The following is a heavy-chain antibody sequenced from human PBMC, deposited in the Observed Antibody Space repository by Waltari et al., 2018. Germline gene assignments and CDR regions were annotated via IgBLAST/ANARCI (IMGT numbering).Heavy chain of an antibody. CDR2: FNPDGGST. D-gene: IGHD6-19*01. CDR3: ASQRAGSGWLSIDY. J-gene: IGHJ4*02. CDR1: GYPSTTYY. V-gene: IGHV1-46*03. Sequence: QVQLVQSGAEVKKPGASVKVSCKASGYPSTTYYMHWVRQAPGQGLEWVGIFNPDGGSTSYAQKFQDRITRTRDTAPSTVYMQLTSLTSEDTAVYYCASQRAGSGWLSIDYWGQGTLVTVSS.